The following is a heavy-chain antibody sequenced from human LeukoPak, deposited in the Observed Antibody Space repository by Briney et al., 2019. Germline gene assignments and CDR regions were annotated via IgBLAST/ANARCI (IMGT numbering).Heavy chain of an antibody. J-gene: IGHJ4*02. Sequence: PSETLSLTCAVYGGSFSGYYWSWIRQPPGKGLEWIGEINHSGSTNYNPPLKSRVSISVDTSKNQFSLKLSSVTAADTAVYYCARGSSWFPFDYWGQGTLVTVSS. CDR1: GGSFSGYY. CDR2: INHSGST. D-gene: IGHD6-13*01. CDR3: ARGSSWFPFDY. V-gene: IGHV4-34*01.